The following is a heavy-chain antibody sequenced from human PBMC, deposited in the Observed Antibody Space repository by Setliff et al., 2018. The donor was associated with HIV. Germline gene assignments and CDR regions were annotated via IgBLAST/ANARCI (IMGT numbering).Heavy chain of an antibody. CDR2: IYYSGGT. D-gene: IGHD6-13*01. Sequence: PSETLSLTCTVSGVSTSSSSYYWGWIRQPPGKGLDWIGYIYYSGGTYYNPSLKSRVTISVDTSKNQSPLSLCSVTATDTALYFCAAAEGQGPWYFFDNWGQGTQVTVSS. J-gene: IGHJ4*02. CDR1: GVSTSSSSYY. V-gene: IGHV4-39*01. CDR3: AAAEGQGPWYFFDN.